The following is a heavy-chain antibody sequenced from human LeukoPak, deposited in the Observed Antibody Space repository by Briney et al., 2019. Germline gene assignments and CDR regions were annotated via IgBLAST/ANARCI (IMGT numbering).Heavy chain of an antibody. CDR3: ATAPVITIFGVVIIPPWYFDY. J-gene: IGHJ4*02. D-gene: IGHD3-3*01. CDR2: IRYDGSNK. V-gene: IGHV3-30*02. Sequence: GGSLRLSCAASGFTFSSYGMHWVRQAPGKGLEWVAFIRYDGSNKYYADSVKGRFTISRDNSKNTLYLQMNSLRAEDTAVYYCATAPVITIFGVVIIPPWYFDYWGQGTLVTVSS. CDR1: GFTFSSYG.